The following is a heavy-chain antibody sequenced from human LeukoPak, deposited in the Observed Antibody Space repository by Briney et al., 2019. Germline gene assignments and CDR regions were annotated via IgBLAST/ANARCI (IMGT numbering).Heavy chain of an antibody. V-gene: IGHV3-23*01. CDR2: ISDNGGRT. D-gene: IGHD3-10*01. CDR1: GFTFSTYT. J-gene: IGHJ5*02. CDR3: ARDRRYYYGSGSYSRWFDP. Sequence: GGSLRLSCAASGFTFSTYTMAWVRQAPGGGLEWVSGISDNGGRTYYADSVKGRFAISRDDSKSTLYLQMNSLRGEDTAVYYCARDRRYYYGSGSYSRWFDPWGQGTLVTVSS.